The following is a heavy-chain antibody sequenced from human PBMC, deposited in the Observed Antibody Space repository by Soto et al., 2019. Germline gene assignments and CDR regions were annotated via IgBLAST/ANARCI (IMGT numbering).Heavy chain of an antibody. J-gene: IGHJ4*02. Sequence: QVQLQQWGAGLLKPSETLSLTCAVYGGSFSGYYWSWIRQPPGKGLEWIGEINHSGSTNYNPSLNSRVTISVDTSKNQVSLMLSSVTAADTAVYYCARGDRGFDYWGQGTLVTVSS. CDR1: GGSFSGYY. CDR3: ARGDRGFDY. CDR2: INHSGST. D-gene: IGHD3-10*01. V-gene: IGHV4-34*01.